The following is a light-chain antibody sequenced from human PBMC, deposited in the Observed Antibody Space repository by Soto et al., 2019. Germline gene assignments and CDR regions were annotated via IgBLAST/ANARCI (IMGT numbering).Light chain of an antibody. CDR1: SSDVGGYNY. CDR3: SSYTSSSFVV. Sequence: QSALTQPASVSGSPGQSITISCTGNSSDVGGYNYVSWYQQHPGKAPKLMIYEVSNRPSGVSNRFSGSKSGNTASLTISGLQAEDEADYYCSSYTSSSFVVFGGGTQLTVL. V-gene: IGLV2-14*01. CDR2: EVS. J-gene: IGLJ2*01.